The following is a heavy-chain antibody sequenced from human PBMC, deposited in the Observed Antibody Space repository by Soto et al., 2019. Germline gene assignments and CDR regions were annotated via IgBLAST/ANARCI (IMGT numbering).Heavy chain of an antibody. V-gene: IGHV3-73*01. CDR3: TRWYSSGWYPKRDNAFDI. CDR2: IRSKANSYAT. Sequence: PVRFLRLSCGAAEVTSSGSAMHWASKASGKGLEWVGRIRSKANSYATAYAASVKGRFTISRDDSKNTAYLQMNSLKTEDTAVYYCTRWYSSGWYPKRDNAFDIWGQGTMVTVSS. J-gene: IGHJ3*02. CDR1: EVTSSGSA. D-gene: IGHD6-19*01.